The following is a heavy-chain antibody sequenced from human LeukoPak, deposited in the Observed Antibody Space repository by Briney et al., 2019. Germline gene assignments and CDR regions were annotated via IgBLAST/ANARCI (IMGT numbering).Heavy chain of an antibody. CDR3: ARGRDGYNPYFDY. V-gene: IGHV3-48*01. J-gene: IGHJ4*02. CDR1: GFTFSNYN. D-gene: IGHD5-24*01. CDR2: ISSSSSTI. Sequence: PGGSLRLSCAASGFTFSNYNINWVRQAPGKGLEWLSYISSSSSTIYYAHSVKGRFTISRDNAKNSLYLQMNSLRAEDTAVYYCARGRDGYNPYFDYWGQGTLVTVSS.